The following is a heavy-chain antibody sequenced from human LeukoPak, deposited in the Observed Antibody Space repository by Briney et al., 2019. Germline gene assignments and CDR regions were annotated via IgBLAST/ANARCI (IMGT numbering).Heavy chain of an antibody. CDR1: GYSFASYW. Sequence: GESLKISCKGSGYSFASYWIGWVRQMPGKGLEWMGIIYPGDSDTRYSPSFQGQVTISADKSISTAYLQWSSLKASDTAMYYCARTSYGSGSYSARYRSFDYWGQGTLVTVSS. CDR3: ARTSYGSGSYSARYRSFDY. CDR2: IYPGDSDT. V-gene: IGHV5-51*01. D-gene: IGHD3-10*01. J-gene: IGHJ4*02.